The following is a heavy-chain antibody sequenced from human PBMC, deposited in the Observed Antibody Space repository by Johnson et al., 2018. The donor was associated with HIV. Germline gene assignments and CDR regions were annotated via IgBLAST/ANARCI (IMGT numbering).Heavy chain of an antibody. Sequence: VQLVESVGGVERPGGSLRLSCVGSGFIFDDYAMHWVRQAPGKGLEWVSCISWISGTIGYADSVKGRFTISRDNAKKSLYLQMDSLRAEDTALYYCAKERAYIRTVDIWGQGTLVTVSS. V-gene: IGHV3-9*01. CDR1: GFIFDDYA. CDR3: AKERAYIRTVDI. J-gene: IGHJ3*02. CDR2: ISWISGTI. D-gene: IGHD5-18*01.